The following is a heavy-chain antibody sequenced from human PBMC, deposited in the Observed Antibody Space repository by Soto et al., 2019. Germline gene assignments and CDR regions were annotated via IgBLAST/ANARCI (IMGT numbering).Heavy chain of an antibody. V-gene: IGHV3-30*18. CDR2: MSYDGSNK. Sequence: PGGSLRLSCTASGFTFSSYGMHWVRQAPGKGLEWVAVMSYDGSNKYYADSVKGRFTISRDNSKNTLCLQMNSLRAEDTAVYYCAKDVRRYSSGWYGLLAYWGQGTTVTVSS. CDR3: AKDVRRYSSGWYGLLAY. CDR1: GFTFSSYG. J-gene: IGHJ6*02. D-gene: IGHD6-19*01.